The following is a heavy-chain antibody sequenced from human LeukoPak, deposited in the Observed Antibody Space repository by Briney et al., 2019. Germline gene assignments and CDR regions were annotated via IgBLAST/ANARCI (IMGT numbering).Heavy chain of an antibody. CDR2: ISGGGGTI. CDR3: ARDGAVAGIENDY. CDR1: GFSFSSHE. Sequence: PGGSLRLSCAATGFSFSSHEMKWVRQAPGKGLEWVSYISGGGGTILYADSVKGRFAISRDNAKNSLYLQMNSLRVEDTAVYYCARDGAVAGIENDYWGQGTLVTVSS. V-gene: IGHV3-48*03. J-gene: IGHJ4*02. D-gene: IGHD6-19*01.